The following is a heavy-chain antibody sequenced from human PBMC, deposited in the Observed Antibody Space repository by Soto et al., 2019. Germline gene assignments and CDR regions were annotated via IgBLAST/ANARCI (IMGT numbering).Heavy chain of an antibody. J-gene: IGHJ4*02. CDR1: GGSISSSNC. CDR3: ARLKLVVVVPAGPFDY. CDR2: IYHSGST. V-gene: IGHV4-4*02. Sequence: PSETLSLTCAVSGGSISSSNCWSWVRQPPGKGLEWIGEIYHSGSTNYNPSLKSRVTISVDTSKNQFSLKLSSVTAADTAVYYCARLKLVVVVPAGPFDYWGQGTLVTVPQ. D-gene: IGHD2-2*01.